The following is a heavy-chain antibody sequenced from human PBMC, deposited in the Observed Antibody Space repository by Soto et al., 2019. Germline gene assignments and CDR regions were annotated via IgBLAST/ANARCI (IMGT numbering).Heavy chain of an antibody. CDR2: ISAYNGNT. V-gene: IGHV1-18*01. D-gene: IGHD3-10*01. Sequence: ASVKVSCKASGFTFTSYGFSWVRQAPGQGLEWMGWISAYNGNTNSAQKFQGRVTMTTDTSTSTAYMDLRSLRSDDTAVYYCARRWGGTFDIWGQGTMVTVSS. CDR3: ARRWGGTFDI. J-gene: IGHJ3*02. CDR1: GFTFTSYG.